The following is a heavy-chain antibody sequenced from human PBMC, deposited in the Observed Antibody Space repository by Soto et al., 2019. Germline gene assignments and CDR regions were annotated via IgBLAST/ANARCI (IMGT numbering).Heavy chain of an antibody. CDR2: ISPYSGAT. CDR3: ARAETGNWFDP. CDR1: GYTFTDHH. D-gene: IGHD3-10*01. V-gene: IGHV1-2*02. J-gene: IGHJ5*02. Sequence: QVQLVQSGAEVRKPGASVKDSCKASGYTFTDHHIHWVRQVPGQGPRWMGWISPYSGATNYARKFQGRVTMTRNTSISTAYMELSSLRSEDTAVYYCARAETGNWFDPWGQGTLVTVSS.